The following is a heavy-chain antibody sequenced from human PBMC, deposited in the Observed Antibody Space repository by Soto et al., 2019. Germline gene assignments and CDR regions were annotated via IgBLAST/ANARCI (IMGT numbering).Heavy chain of an antibody. D-gene: IGHD1-26*01. Sequence: EVQLVESGGGLVQPGGSLRLSCAASGFTFSNYWMNWVRQAPGKGLEWVANIKHDGSEKYYVDSVKGRFTISRDNAKNSLYLVINSLRADDTAVFYCARGSGSHDYWGQGTLVTVSS. J-gene: IGHJ4*02. CDR2: IKHDGSEK. CDR3: ARGSGSHDY. CDR1: GFTFSNYW. V-gene: IGHV3-7*04.